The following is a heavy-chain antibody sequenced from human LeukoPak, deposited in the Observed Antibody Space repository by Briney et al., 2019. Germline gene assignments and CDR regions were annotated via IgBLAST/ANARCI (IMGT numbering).Heavy chain of an antibody. Sequence: PSETLSLTCAVYGGSFSGYYWSWIRQPPGKGLEWIGEINHSGSTNYNPSLKSRVTISVDTSKTQFSLKLSSVTAADTAVYYCARGPTTYYYGSGFDPWGQGTLVTVSS. J-gene: IGHJ5*02. CDR3: ARGPTTYYYGSGFDP. CDR1: GGSFSGYY. D-gene: IGHD3-10*01. CDR2: INHSGST. V-gene: IGHV4-34*01.